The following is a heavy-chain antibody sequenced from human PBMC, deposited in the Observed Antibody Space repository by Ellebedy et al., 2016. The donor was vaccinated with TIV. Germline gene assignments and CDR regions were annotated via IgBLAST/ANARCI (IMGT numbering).Heavy chain of an antibody. J-gene: IGHJ4*02. CDR2: ISSSSSYI. CDR3: ARDWTYSRPFDY. V-gene: IGHV3-21*01. CDR1: GFTFSSYS. D-gene: IGHD6-13*01. Sequence: GGSLRLSXAASGFTFSSYSMNWVRQAPGKGLEWVSSISSSSSYIYYADSVKGRFTISRDNAKNSLYLQMNSLRAEDTAVYYCARDWTYSRPFDYWGQGTLVTVSS.